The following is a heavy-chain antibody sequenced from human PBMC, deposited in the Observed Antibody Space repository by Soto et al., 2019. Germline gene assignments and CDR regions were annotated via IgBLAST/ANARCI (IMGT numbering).Heavy chain of an antibody. CDR1: GGTFSSYR. CDR3: VRDSGAKLSSS. D-gene: IGHD6-13*01. Sequence: SVKVSCKASGGTFSSYRINWVRQAPGQGLEWVGGIVPIRRTADYAQTFQGRVSITADESARTSYMELRSLRSQDTAAYYCVRDSGAKLSSSWGQGTLVTVSS. J-gene: IGHJ4*02. CDR2: IVPIRRTA. V-gene: IGHV1-69*13.